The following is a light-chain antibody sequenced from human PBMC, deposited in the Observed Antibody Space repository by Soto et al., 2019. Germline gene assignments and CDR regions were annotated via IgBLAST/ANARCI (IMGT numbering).Light chain of an antibody. J-gene: IGKJ2*01. Sequence: DIVMTQSPLSLPVTPGEPASISCRSSQSLLHSNGYNYLDWYLQKPGQSPQVLVYLGSNRASGVPDRFSGSGSGTDFTLKISRVEAEDVGVYYCMETLQTHTFGQGTKLEI. CDR1: QSLLHSNGYNY. CDR2: LGS. CDR3: METLQTHT. V-gene: IGKV2-28*01.